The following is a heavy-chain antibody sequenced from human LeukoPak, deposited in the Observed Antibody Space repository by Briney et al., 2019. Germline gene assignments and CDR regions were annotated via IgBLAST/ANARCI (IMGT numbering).Heavy chain of an antibody. Sequence: PGGSLRLSCAASGFTFSSYAMHWVRQAPGKGLEWVAVISYDGSNKYYADSVKGRFTISRDSSKNTLYLQMNSLRAEDTAVYYCARDEDGYSYYYGMDVWGQGTTVTVSS. CDR2: ISYDGSNK. J-gene: IGHJ6*02. D-gene: IGHD5-24*01. V-gene: IGHV3-30-3*01. CDR3: ARDEDGYSYYYGMDV. CDR1: GFTFSSYA.